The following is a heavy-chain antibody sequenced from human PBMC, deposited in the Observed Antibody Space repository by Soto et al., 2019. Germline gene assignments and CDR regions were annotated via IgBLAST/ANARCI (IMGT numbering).Heavy chain of an antibody. CDR3: ARGARLATSPTSIAARLFSRGPFCFDP. V-gene: IGHV4-34*01. CDR1: GGSFSNSY. D-gene: IGHD6-6*01. CDR2: INLGGST. J-gene: IGHJ5*02. Sequence: SETLSLTCAVYGGSFSNSYWSWIRQSPGNGLEWIGEINLGGSTNYNPSLKSRVTLSLDTSKNQFSLKLSSVTAADTALYYCARGARLATSPTSIAARLFSRGPFCFDPWGQGTLVTVSS.